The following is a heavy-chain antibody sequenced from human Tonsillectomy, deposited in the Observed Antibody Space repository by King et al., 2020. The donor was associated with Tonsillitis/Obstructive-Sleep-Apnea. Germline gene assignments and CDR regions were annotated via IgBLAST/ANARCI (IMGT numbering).Heavy chain of an antibody. D-gene: IGHD4-17*01. CDR2: ISFSGST. Sequence: VQLQESGPGLVKPSETLSLTSTVSGGSISSYYWSWIRQPPGKGLEWIGYISFSGSTNYNPPLKGRVTIPVDTSKNQFSLRLSAVTAADTAVYYCARVCASGDYGVSEHFQNWGQDTLVTVSS. CDR1: GGSISSYY. V-gene: IGHV4-59*01. J-gene: IGHJ1*01. CDR3: ARVCASGDYGVSEHFQN.